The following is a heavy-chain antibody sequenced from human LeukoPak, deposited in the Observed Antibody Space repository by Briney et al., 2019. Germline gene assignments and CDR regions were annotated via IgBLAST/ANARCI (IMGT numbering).Heavy chain of an antibody. CDR1: GGSISSYY. CDR3: ARVGGSSWSGYYYYVMEV. V-gene: IGHV4-59*01. J-gene: IGHJ6*04. Sequence: SETLSLTCTVSGGSISSYYWSWIRQPPGKGLEWIGYIYYSGSTNYNPSLKSRVTISVDTSKNQFSLKLSSVTAADTAVYYCARVGGSSWSGYYYYVMEVWGKGPTVTASS. D-gene: IGHD6-13*01. CDR2: IYYSGST.